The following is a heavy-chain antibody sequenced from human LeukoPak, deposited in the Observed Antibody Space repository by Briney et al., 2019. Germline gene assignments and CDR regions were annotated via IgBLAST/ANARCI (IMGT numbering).Heavy chain of an antibody. D-gene: IGHD1-26*01. Sequence: SETLSLTCTVSGYSISSGYYWGWIRQPPGKGLEWIGSIYHSGSTYYNPSLKSRVTISVDTSKNQFSLKLSSVTAADTAVYYCARGGGSYQDAFDIWGQGTMVTVSS. J-gene: IGHJ3*02. CDR1: GYSISSGYY. CDR2: IYHSGST. CDR3: ARGGGSYQDAFDI. V-gene: IGHV4-38-2*02.